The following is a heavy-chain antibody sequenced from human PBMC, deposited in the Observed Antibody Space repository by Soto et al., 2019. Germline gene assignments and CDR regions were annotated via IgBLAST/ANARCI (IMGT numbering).Heavy chain of an antibody. CDR2: SIPIFGTA. D-gene: IGHD5-12*01. J-gene: IGHJ4*02. Sequence: QVQLVQSGAEVKKPGSSVKVSCKASGGTFSSYAISWVRQAPGQGLEWMGGSIPIFGTANYAQKFQGRVTITADESTSTAYMELSSLRSEDTAVYYCARDKGNGYEAPYYFDYWGQGTLVTVSS. CDR1: GGTFSSYA. CDR3: ARDKGNGYEAPYYFDY. V-gene: IGHV1-69*01.